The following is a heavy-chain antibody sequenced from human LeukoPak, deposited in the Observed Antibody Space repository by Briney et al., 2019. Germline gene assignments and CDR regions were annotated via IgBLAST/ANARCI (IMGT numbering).Heavy chain of an antibody. CDR2: MSYSGSP. CDR1: GGSISGYH. Sequence: SETLSLTCTVSGGSISGYHWSWIRQPPGKGLEWIAYMSYSGSPNYNPSLKNRVTISRDTSKNQLSLKLSSVTAADTAVYYCARDRGSGGGFDYWGQGTLVTVSS. D-gene: IGHD2-15*01. V-gene: IGHV4-59*01. CDR3: ARDRGSGGGFDY. J-gene: IGHJ4*02.